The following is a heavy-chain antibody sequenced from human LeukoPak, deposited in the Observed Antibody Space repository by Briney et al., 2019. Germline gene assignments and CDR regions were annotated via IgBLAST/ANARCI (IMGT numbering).Heavy chain of an antibody. CDR3: ARDPSGYFNY. CDR1: GVSISSYY. Sequence: PSETLSLTCTVSGVSISSYYWSWIRQPPGKGLEWIGYIYNSGSTNYNPSLKSRVTISVDTSKNQFSLKLSSMTAADTAVYYCARDPSGYFNYWGQGTLATVSS. CDR2: IYNSGST. J-gene: IGHJ4*02. D-gene: IGHD3-22*01. V-gene: IGHV4-59*01.